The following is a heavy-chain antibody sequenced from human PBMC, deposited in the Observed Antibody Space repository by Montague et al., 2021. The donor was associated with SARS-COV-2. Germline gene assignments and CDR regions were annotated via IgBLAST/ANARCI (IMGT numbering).Heavy chain of an antibody. D-gene: IGHD2-2*01. Sequence: SETLSLTCAISGGSFSNYYWSWIRQPPGKGLEWIGEVNQSGTTIYNPSVKSGVTISEDASKNQFYLRLKYVTAADAAVYYCAGGRRPVVVPGAGPAGRAFDIWGQGTMVTVSS. CDR3: AGGRRPVVVPGAGPAGRAFDI. CDR1: GGSFSNYY. J-gene: IGHJ3*02. CDR2: VNQSGTT. V-gene: IGHV4-34*01.